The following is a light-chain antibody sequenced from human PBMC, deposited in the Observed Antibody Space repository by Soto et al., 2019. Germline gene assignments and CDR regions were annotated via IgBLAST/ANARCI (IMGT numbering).Light chain of an antibody. Sequence: DIPMTQSPSSVSASVGDKVTISCRASQDIANWLAWYQQKPGKAPKLLIYAASSLQSGVPSRFSGSGSGTDFTLTITSLHPEDFATYFCQQGNSIPLTFGPGTKVDFK. J-gene: IGKJ3*01. CDR2: AAS. CDR1: QDIANW. V-gene: IGKV1-12*01. CDR3: QQGNSIPLT.